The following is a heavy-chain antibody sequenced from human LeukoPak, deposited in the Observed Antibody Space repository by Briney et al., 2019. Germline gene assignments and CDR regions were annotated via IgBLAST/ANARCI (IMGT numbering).Heavy chain of an antibody. CDR1: GFTFSSYW. D-gene: IGHD4-11*01. V-gene: IGHV3-74*01. CDR3: ARVPAYGNYRRAFDI. J-gene: IGHJ3*02. Sequence: GGSLRLSCAASGFTFSSYWMHWVRQAPGKGLVWVSRISSEERTTNYADSVKGRFTISRDNTRNTVYLQMNSLRAEDTAMYYCARVPAYGNYRRAFDIWGQGAKVIVSS. CDR2: ISSEERTT.